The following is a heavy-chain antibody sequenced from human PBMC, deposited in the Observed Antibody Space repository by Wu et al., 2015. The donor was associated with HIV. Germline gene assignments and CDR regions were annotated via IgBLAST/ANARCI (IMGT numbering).Heavy chain of an antibody. D-gene: IGHD1/OR15-1a*01. CDR3: ARWNNRLDRATLDFYGFDV. V-gene: IGHV1-8*01. CDR2: MNPNSGNT. J-gene: IGHJ6*02. Sequence: QVQLVQSGAEVKKPGASVKVSCKASGYTFTSYDINWVRQATGQGLEWMGWMNPNSGNTGYAHKFQGRVTMTRNTSISTAYMELNSLRSEDTAAYYCARWNNRLDRATLDFYGFDVWGQGTTVTVSS. CDR1: GYTFTSYD.